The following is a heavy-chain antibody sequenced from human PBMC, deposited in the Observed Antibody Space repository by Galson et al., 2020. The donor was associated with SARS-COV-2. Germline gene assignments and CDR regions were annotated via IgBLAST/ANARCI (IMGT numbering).Heavy chain of an antibody. Sequence: SETLSLTCTVSGGSISSSSYYWGWIRQPPGKGLEWIGSIYYSGSTYYNPSLKSRVTISVDTSKNQFSLKLSSVTAADTAVYYCARGPAESYYYYGMDVWGQGTTVTVSS. D-gene: IGHD3-10*01. J-gene: IGHJ6*02. CDR3: ARGPAESYYYYGMDV. CDR2: IYYSGST. CDR1: GGSISSSSYY. V-gene: IGHV4-39*01.